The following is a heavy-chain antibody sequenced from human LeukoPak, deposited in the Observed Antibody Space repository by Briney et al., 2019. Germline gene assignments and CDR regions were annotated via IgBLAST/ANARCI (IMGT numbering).Heavy chain of an antibody. CDR2: ISGSDGNT. CDR3: AKSRSSSWTHDAFDV. V-gene: IGHV3-23*01. J-gene: IGHJ3*01. D-gene: IGHD6-13*01. CDR1: EFTLISYA. Sequence: PPGGSLRLSCAASEFTLISYAMNWVRPAPGKGLEWVSIISGSDGNTYYADSVKGRFTISRDNSNNTLYLQMNSLRAEDTAVYYCAKSRSSSWTHDAFDVWGLGTMVAVSS.